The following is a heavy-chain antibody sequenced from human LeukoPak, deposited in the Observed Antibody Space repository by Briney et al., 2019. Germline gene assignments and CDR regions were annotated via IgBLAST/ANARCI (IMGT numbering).Heavy chain of an antibody. CDR1: GGSINSDYW. J-gene: IGHJ6*02. Sequence: SETLSLTCAVSGGSINSDYWWTWVRQSPGKGLEWIGEIYHTGSVNYNLSLESRVTISRDRSKNQFSLKLSSVTAADTAVYYCARGFGSSGWGPVDVWGQGTTVTVSS. D-gene: IGHD3-10*01. CDR3: ARGFGSSGWGPVDV. CDR2: IYHTGSV. V-gene: IGHV4-4*02.